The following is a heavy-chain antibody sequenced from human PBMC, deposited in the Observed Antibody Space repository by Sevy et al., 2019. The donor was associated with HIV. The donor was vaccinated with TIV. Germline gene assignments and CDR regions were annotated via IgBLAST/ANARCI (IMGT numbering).Heavy chain of an antibody. D-gene: IGHD2-15*01. CDR3: ARERCCRPHDY. V-gene: IGHV3-23*01. J-gene: IGHJ4*02. Sequence: GGSLRLSCAASGFAFHEYSMSWIRQAPGKGLEWVATFSFGCGKINYADSVKGRFTISRDNSKNSFYLQMDNVRVEDTALYYCARERCCRPHDYWGQGTRVTVSS. CDR1: GFAFHEYS. CDR2: FSFGCGKI.